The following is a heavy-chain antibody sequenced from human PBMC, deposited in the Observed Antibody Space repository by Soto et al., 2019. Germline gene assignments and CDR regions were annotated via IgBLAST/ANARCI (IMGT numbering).Heavy chain of an antibody. CDR3: ASGDGYNYHVFDY. D-gene: IGHD5-12*01. CDR1: GGSISSSSYY. Sequence: QLQLQESGPGLVKPSETLSLTCTVSGGSISSSSYYWGWIRQPPGKGLEWIGSIYYSGSTYYNPSLKSRVTISVDTSKNQFSLKLSSVTAADTAVYYCASGDGYNYHVFDYWGQGTLVTVSS. CDR2: IYYSGST. V-gene: IGHV4-39*01. J-gene: IGHJ4*02.